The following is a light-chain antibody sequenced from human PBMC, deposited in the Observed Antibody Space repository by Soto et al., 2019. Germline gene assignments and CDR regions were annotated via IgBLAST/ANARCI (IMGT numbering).Light chain of an antibody. Sequence: SYELTQPPSVSVAPGKTASISCGGNNIGSKGVHWYQQKPGQAPVLVIYSDTDLPPVIPERFSGSNSANLATLTISRVEAGDEADYYRQVWDSGSAHVVFGRGTKLTVL. V-gene: IGLV3-21*04. CDR1: NIGSKG. CDR3: QVWDSGSAHVV. CDR2: SDT. J-gene: IGLJ2*01.